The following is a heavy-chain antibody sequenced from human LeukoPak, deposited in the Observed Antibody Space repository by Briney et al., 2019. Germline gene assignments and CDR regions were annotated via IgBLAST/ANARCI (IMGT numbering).Heavy chain of an antibody. J-gene: IGHJ3*02. Sequence: SETLSLTCTVSGGSISGYYWSWIRQPPGKGLEWIGYIYYSGSTNYNPSLKSRVAISVDTFKSRVSLTVTSVTAADTAVYYCVGEKSFFGEAIWSQGTLVTVSS. D-gene: IGHD3-10*01. CDR2: IYYSGST. CDR1: GGSISGYY. CDR3: VGEKSFFGEAI. V-gene: IGHV4-59*01.